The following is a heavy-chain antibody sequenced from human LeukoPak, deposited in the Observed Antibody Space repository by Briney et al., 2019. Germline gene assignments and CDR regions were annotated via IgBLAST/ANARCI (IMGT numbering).Heavy chain of an antibody. D-gene: IGHD2-2*01. CDR2: IIPLFGTA. J-gene: IGHJ3*02. V-gene: IGHV1-69*05. CDR3: ARTQSPLGYCSTTSCSTEAFDI. Sequence: SVKVSCKASGGTFSSYAISWVRQAPGQGLEWMGGIIPLFGTANYAQRFRGRVTITTDGSTSTAYMELSSLRSEDTAVYYCARTQSPLGYCSTTSCSTEAFDIWGQGTMVTVSS. CDR1: GGTFSSYA.